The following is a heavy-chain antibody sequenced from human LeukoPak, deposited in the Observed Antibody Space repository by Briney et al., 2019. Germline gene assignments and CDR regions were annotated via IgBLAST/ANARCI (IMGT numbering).Heavy chain of an antibody. Sequence: GGSLRLSCAASGFTVSSNEMSWVRQAPGKGLEWVSSISGGSTYYADSRKGRFTISRDNSKNTLHLQMNSLRAEDTAVYYQSRVAEAVLRFLEWLIGYWGQGTLVTVSS. CDR2: ISGGST. J-gene: IGHJ4*02. V-gene: IGHV3-38-3*01. CDR3: SRVAEAVLRFLEWLIGY. D-gene: IGHD3-3*01. CDR1: GFTVSSNE.